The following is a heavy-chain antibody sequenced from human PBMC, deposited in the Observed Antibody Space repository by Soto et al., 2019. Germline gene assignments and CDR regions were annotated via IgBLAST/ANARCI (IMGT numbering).Heavy chain of an antibody. Sequence: EVQLLESGGGLVQPGGSLRLSCAASGFTFSNYAMTWVRQAPGRGLAWVSTISASGDSTFYADSVKGRFTISRDHSKNTLYLLLNSLRADDTAVYYCAKAPYGSGSFFFDYWGQGILVTVSS. J-gene: IGHJ4*02. CDR1: GFTFSNYA. V-gene: IGHV3-23*01. CDR3: AKAPYGSGSFFFDY. CDR2: ISASGDST. D-gene: IGHD3-10*01.